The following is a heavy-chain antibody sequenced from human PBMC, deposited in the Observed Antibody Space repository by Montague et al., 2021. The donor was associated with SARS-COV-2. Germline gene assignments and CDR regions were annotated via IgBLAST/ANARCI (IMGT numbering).Heavy chain of an antibody. J-gene: IGHJ6*02. Sequence: TLSLTCAVSGGSISSGGYSWNWIRQPPGKGLEWIGYIYHSGSTYYNPSLKSRVTISLDSSKNQFSLNLHSVTAADTAVYYCARGSMVRGGKVYYGVDVWGQGTTVTVSS. D-gene: IGHD3-10*01. CDR1: GGSISSGGYS. V-gene: IGHV4-30-2*01. CDR3: ARGSMVRGGKVYYGVDV. CDR2: IYHSGST.